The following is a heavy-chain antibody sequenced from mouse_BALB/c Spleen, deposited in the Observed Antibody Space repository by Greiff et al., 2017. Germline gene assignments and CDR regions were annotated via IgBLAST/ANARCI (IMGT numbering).Heavy chain of an antibody. Sequence: EVQVVESGGDLVKPGGSLKLSCAASGFTFSSYGMSWVRQTPDKRLEWVATISSGGSYTYYPDSVKGRFTISRDNAKNTLYLQMSSLKSEDTAMYYCARHTPYRYDEDWYFDVWGAGTTVTVSS. CDR1: GFTFSSYG. D-gene: IGHD2-14*01. CDR3: ARHTPYRYDEDWYFDV. J-gene: IGHJ1*01. CDR2: ISSGGSYT. V-gene: IGHV5-6*01.